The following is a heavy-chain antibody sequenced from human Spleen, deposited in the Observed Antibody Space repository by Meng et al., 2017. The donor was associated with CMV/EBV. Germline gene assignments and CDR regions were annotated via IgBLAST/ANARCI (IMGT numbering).Heavy chain of an antibody. CDR2: INPNIGTT. D-gene: IGHD1-1*01. Sequence: ASVKVSCKASGFPFTGSYIHWVRQAPGQGLEWMGWINPNIGTTKYAQKFQGRVTMTRETSISTAYMELSSLRSDDTGRYFCGRYNWNDRAFGNWGQGTLVTVSS. CDR1: GFPFTGSY. J-gene: IGHJ4*02. V-gene: IGHV1-2*02. CDR3: GRYNWNDRAFGN.